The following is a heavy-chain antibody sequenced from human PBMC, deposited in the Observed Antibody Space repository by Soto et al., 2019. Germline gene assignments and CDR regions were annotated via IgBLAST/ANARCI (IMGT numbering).Heavy chain of an antibody. D-gene: IGHD3-16*02. CDR3: AVGGGDLSLTPFDY. J-gene: IGHJ4*02. CDR1: GFNSKAYG. V-gene: IGHV3-30-3*01. Sequence: QVHLVESGGGVVQPGRSLRLSCVASGFNSKAYGMHWVRQAPGKGLEWVAVISTDGTNQHHADSVKGRFTIPRDNFKNTLYLQMNSLRPEDTAVYFCAVGGGDLSLTPFDYWGQGTLVTVSS. CDR2: ISTDGTNQ.